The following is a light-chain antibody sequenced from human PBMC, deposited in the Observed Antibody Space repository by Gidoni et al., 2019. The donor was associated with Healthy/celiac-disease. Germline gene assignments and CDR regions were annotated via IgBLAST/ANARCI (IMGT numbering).Light chain of an antibody. J-gene: IGKJ1*01. Sequence: DIVMTQSPDSLAVSLGESATINCNSSQSVLYSSNNKNYLAWYQQKPGQPPKLLIYWASTRESGVPDRFSGSGSGTDFTLTISSLQAEDVAVYYCQQYYSTPRTFGQXTKVEIK. CDR2: WAS. V-gene: IGKV4-1*01. CDR3: QQYYSTPRT. CDR1: QSVLYSSNNKNY.